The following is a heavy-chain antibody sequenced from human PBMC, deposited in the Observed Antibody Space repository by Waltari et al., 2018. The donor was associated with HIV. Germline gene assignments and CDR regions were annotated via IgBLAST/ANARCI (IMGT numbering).Heavy chain of an antibody. CDR1: GFTFDDYA. V-gene: IGHV3-9*01. CDR3: AKGGYPTVTYWYFDL. Sequence: EVQLVESGGGLVQPGRSLRLSCAASGFTFDDYAMHWVRQAPGKGLEWVSGISWNSGSIGYADSVKGRFTISRDNAKNSLYLQMNSLRAEDTALYYCAKGGYPTVTYWYFDLWGRGTLVTVSS. D-gene: IGHD3-22*01. J-gene: IGHJ2*01. CDR2: ISWNSGSI.